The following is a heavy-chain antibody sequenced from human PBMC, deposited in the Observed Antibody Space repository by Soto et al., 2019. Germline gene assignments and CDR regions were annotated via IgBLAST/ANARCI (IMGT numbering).Heavy chain of an antibody. V-gene: IGHV3-48*02. CDR2: ISSSSSTI. CDR3: ARGVYSSSWPHTTEYFQH. Sequence: WGSLRISCASSVFTFSIYSMNWVRQAPGSGLEWVSYISSSSSTIYYADSVKGRFTISRDNAKNSLYLQMNSLRDEDTAVYYCARGVYSSSWPHTTEYFQHWGQGTMVTVSS. CDR1: VFTFSIYS. J-gene: IGHJ1*01. D-gene: IGHD6-13*01.